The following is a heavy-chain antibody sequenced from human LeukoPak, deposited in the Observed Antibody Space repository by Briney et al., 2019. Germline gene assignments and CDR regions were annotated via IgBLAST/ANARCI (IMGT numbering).Heavy chain of an antibody. J-gene: IGHJ6*02. V-gene: IGHV3-11*01. Sequence: PGGSLRLSCAASGFIFSDYYMSWIRQAPGKGLEWVSYIGSSGSTIYYADSVKGRFTISRDNAKNSLYLQMDSLRAEDTAVYYCARDGSRYCSGVSCYSGFYYYGMDVWGQGTTVTVSS. CDR3: ARDGSRYCSGVSCYSGFYYYGMDV. CDR1: GFIFSDYY. D-gene: IGHD2-15*01. CDR2: IGSSGSTI.